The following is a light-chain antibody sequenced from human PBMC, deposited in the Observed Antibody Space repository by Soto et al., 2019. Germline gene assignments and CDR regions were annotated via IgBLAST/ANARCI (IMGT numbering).Light chain of an antibody. CDR2: DAS. Sequence: AIQLTQSPSSLSASVGDRVTITCRASQGISSALAWYQRKPGKAPKLLIYDASSLESGVPSRFSGSGSGTDFTLTISSLQPEDFATYYCQQFNSYPHEVTFGPGTKVDIK. CDR3: QQFNSYPHEVT. CDR1: QGISSA. J-gene: IGKJ3*01. V-gene: IGKV1-13*02.